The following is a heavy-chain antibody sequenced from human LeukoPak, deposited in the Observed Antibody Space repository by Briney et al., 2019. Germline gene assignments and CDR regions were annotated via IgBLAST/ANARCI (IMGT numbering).Heavy chain of an antibody. CDR2: IYYSGST. J-gene: IGHJ4*02. D-gene: IGHD3-10*01. Sequence: PSETLSLTCTVSGGSISSSSYYWGWIRQPPGKGLEWIGSIYYSGSTYYNPSLKSRVTISVDTSKNQFSLKLSSVTAADTAVYYCASLVRGVIPPFDYWGQGTLVTVSS. CDR3: ASLVRGVIPPFDY. CDR1: GGSISSSSYY. V-gene: IGHV4-39*07.